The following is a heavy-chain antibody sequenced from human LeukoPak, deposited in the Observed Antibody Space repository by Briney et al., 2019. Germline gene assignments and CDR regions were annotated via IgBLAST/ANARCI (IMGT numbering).Heavy chain of an antibody. CDR3: TRGYSYGFH. Sequence: PGGSLRLSCTASGFTLGDYAMSWFRQAPGKGLEWLGFIRSKTHSGATEYAASVRGRFTISRDDSKSIAYLQMNSLKIEDTAMYYCTRGYSYGFHWGQGTLVTVSS. V-gene: IGHV3-49*03. D-gene: IGHD5-18*01. J-gene: IGHJ4*02. CDR2: IRSKTHSGAT. CDR1: GFTLGDYA.